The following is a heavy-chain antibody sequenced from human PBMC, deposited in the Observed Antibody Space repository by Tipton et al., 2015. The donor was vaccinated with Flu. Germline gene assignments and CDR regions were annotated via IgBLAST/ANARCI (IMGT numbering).Heavy chain of an antibody. D-gene: IGHD6-13*01. CDR3: VRAIAAAGSG. Sequence: LRLSCVASGFAFDDHAMHWVRQRPGKGLEWVSRISWNGDSIHYADSVKGRFTISRDNAKNSVYLQMNSLRVEDTALYYCVRAIAAAGSGWGQGTLVTVSS. J-gene: IGHJ4*02. V-gene: IGHV3-9*01. CDR1: GFAFDDHA. CDR2: ISWNGDSI.